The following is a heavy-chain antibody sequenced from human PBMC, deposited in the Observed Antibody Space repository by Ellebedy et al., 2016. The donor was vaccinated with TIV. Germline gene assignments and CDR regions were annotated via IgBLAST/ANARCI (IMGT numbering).Heavy chain of an antibody. J-gene: IGHJ5*01. CDR3: AKGHTASFFYLFDS. V-gene: IGHV3-23*01. Sequence: GESLKISCEASGFTAFNFAMSWVRPAPGKGLEWVSAVGGGDDRTFYADAVKGRFTISRDNSKNTVTLQMQSLRAEDTALYYCAKGHTASFFYLFDSWGQGTLVTVSS. CDR1: GFTAFNFA. D-gene: IGHD2-2*01. CDR2: VGGGDDRT.